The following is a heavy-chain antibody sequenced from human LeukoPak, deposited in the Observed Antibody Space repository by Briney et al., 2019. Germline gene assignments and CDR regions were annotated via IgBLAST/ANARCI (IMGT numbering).Heavy chain of an antibody. Sequence: PSETLSLTCTVSGGSISSSSDYWGWIRQPPGKGLEWIGSIYYSGSTYYNPSLKSRVTISVDTSKNQFSLKLSSVTAADTAVYYCARQAPTSSSWYVAAQRGRYYFDYWGQGTLVTVSS. V-gene: IGHV4-39*01. D-gene: IGHD6-13*01. CDR2: IYYSGST. CDR3: ARQAPTSSSWYVAAQRGRYYFDY. J-gene: IGHJ4*02. CDR1: GGSISSSSDY.